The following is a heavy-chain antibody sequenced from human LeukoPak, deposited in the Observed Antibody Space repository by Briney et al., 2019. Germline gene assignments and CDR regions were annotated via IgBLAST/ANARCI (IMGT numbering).Heavy chain of an antibody. CDR1: GGSISSSSYY. V-gene: IGHV4-39*07. CDR2: IYHSGST. CDR3: ARYEGYYFDY. J-gene: IGHJ4*02. Sequence: SETLSLTCTVSGGSISSSSYYWGWIRQPPGKGLEWIGSIYHSGSTYYNPSLKSRVTISVDTSKNQFSLKLSSVTAADTAVYYCARYEGYYFDYWGQGTLVTVSS. D-gene: IGHD3-3*01.